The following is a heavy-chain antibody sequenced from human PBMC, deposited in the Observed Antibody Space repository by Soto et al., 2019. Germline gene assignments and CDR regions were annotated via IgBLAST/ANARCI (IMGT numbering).Heavy chain of an antibody. CDR1: GYTFTGYY. V-gene: IGHV1-69*13. CDR3: ARDKVGYYDSSGYYRVSVPPDYYYGMDV. Sequence: EASVKVSCKASGYTFTGYYMHWVRQAPGQGLEWMGGIIPIFGTANYAQKFQGRVTITADESTSTAYMELSSLRSEDTAVYYCARDKVGYYDSSGYYRVSVPPDYYYGMDVWGQGTTVTVSS. J-gene: IGHJ6*02. D-gene: IGHD3-22*01. CDR2: IIPIFGTA.